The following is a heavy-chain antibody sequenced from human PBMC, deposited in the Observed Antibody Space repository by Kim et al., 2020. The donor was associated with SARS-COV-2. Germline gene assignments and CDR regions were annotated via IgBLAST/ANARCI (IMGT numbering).Heavy chain of an antibody. CDR1: GHTFTRDS. D-gene: IGHD2-15*01. V-gene: IGHV1-3*01. CDR3: LGGYYSDY. CDR2: IDCGNGNT. J-gene: IGHJ4*02. Sequence: ASVKVSCKTSGHTFTRDSIHWVRQAPGQRLEWMGGIDCGNGNTIYSQKFQGRVTFTTDTSASTAYMELSSLRSEDSAVYYCLGGYYSDYWGQGTLVTVSS.